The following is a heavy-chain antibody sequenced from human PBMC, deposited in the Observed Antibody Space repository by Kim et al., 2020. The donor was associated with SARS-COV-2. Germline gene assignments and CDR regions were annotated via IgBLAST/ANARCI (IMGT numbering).Heavy chain of an antibody. CDR1: GGSISSYY. D-gene: IGHD2-15*01. CDR2: IYYSGST. V-gene: IGHV4-59*01. J-gene: IGHJ4*02. CDR3: ARGGCSGGSCYFGY. Sequence: SETLSLTCTVSGGSISSYYWSWIRQPPGKGLEWIGYIYYSGSTNYNPSLKSRVTISVDTSKNQFSLKLSSVTAADTAVYYCARGGCSGGSCYFGYWGQGTLVTVSS.